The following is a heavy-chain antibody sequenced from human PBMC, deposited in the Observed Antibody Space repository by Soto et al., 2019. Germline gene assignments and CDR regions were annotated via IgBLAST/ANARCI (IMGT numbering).Heavy chain of an antibody. Sequence: PGGSLRLSCAASGFTFSSYGMHWVRQAPGKGLEWVAVISYDGSNKYYADSVKGRFTISRDNSKNTLYLQMNSLRAEDTAVYYCAKVPGLLRRWLQLMGETYFDYWGQGTLVTVSS. J-gene: IGHJ4*02. V-gene: IGHV3-30*18. CDR2: ISYDGSNK. D-gene: IGHD5-12*01. CDR1: GFTFSSYG. CDR3: AKVPGLLRRWLQLMGETYFDY.